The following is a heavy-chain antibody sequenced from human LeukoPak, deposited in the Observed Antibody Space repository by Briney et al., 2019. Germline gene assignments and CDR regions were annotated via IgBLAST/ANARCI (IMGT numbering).Heavy chain of an antibody. V-gene: IGHV4-39*07. CDR2: IYYSGST. CDR3: ARGGGLQLY. D-gene: IGHD1-1*01. J-gene: IGHJ4*02. Sequence: SETLSLTCTVSGGSISSSSYYWGWIRQPPGKGLEWIGSIYYSGSTYYNPSLKSRVTISVDTSKNQFSLQLSSVTPEDTAVYYCARGGGLQLYWGQGTLVTVSS. CDR1: GGSISSSSYY.